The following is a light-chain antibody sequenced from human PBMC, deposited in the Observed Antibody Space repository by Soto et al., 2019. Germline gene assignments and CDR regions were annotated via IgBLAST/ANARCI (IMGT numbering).Light chain of an antibody. Sequence: DIVLTQSPDSLSVSLGERATINCKSSQSVLFGAYNKNYLAWYQQKSGQPPRLLIFWASTRESGVPDRFSGSGSETDFPLTIDHLQAEYVAVYYCQQYYRAPFPFGPGTRVDLK. CDR3: QQYYRAPFP. J-gene: IGKJ3*01. CDR2: WAS. V-gene: IGKV4-1*01. CDR1: QSVLFGAYNKNY.